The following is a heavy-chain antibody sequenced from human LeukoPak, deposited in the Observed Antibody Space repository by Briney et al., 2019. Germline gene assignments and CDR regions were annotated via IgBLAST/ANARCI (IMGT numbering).Heavy chain of an antibody. J-gene: IGHJ3*02. CDR1: GYTFTGYY. Sequence: GASVKVSCRASGYTFTGYYMHWLRQAPGQGLEWMGWINPNSGGTNYAQKFQGRVTMTRDTSISTAYMELSRLRSDDTAVYYCARDQGSKDAFDIWGQGTMVTVSS. CDR3: ARDQGSKDAFDI. CDR2: INPNSGGT. D-gene: IGHD6-13*01. V-gene: IGHV1-2*02.